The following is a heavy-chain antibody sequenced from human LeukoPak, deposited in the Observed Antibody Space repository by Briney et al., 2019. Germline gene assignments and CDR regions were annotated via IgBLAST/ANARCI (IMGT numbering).Heavy chain of an antibody. CDR2: MSRSGDII. D-gene: IGHD6-6*01. CDR3: ARGSPDSSSSVDFDY. CDR1: GFTFSDYN. Sequence: GGSLRLSCAASGFTFSDYNMNWVRQVPGKGLESVSYMSRSGDIIYYADSVKGRFTISRDNAKNSLYLQMNSLRAEDTAIYYCARGSPDSSSSVDFDYWGQGTLLTVSS. V-gene: IGHV3-48*01. J-gene: IGHJ4*02.